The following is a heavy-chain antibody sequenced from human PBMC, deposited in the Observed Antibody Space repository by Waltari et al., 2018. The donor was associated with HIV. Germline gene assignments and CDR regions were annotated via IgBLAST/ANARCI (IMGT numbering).Heavy chain of an antibody. CDR3: AADRRYSYCSGGSCYSQTAGMDV. Sequence: QMQLVQSGPEVKKPGTSVKVSCKASGFTFTSSAVQWVRQARGQRLEWIGWIVVGSGNTNYAQKLQERVTITRDMSTSTAYMELSSLRSEDTAVYYCAADRRYSYCSGGSCYSQTAGMDVWGQGTTVTVSS. CDR1: GFTFTSSA. D-gene: IGHD2-15*01. J-gene: IGHJ6*02. V-gene: IGHV1-58*01. CDR2: IVVGSGNT.